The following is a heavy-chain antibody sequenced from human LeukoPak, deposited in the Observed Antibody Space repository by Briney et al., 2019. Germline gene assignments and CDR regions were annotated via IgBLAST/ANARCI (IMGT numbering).Heavy chain of an antibody. J-gene: IGHJ4*02. CDR2: IGHSGDDT. D-gene: IGHD6-13*01. Sequence: GGSLRLSCAASGFTFSSYAMSWVRQAPGQGLEWVSAIGHSGDDTYYADSVKGRFTIFRDNSKNTLYLQMNSLRAEDTAVYYCAKTSSTWPSGPFDFWGQGTLVTVSS. CDR1: GFTFSSYA. CDR3: AKTSSTWPSGPFDF. V-gene: IGHV3-23*01.